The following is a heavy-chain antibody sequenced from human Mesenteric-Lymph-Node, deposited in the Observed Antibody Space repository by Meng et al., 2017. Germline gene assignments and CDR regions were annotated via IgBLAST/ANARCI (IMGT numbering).Heavy chain of an antibody. CDR2: YDSGDGEI. J-gene: IGHJ1*01. V-gene: IGHV1-24*01. CDR3: ATLRGQWLVSYFQH. CDR1: GYTLTELS. D-gene: IGHD6-19*01. Sequence: SVNLSCTASGYTLTELSIHWVRQAPRRGLEWMGGYDSGDGEIIYAQKFQGRVTMTEDTSTNSAYLELRNLRSEDTALYYCATLRGQWLVSYFQHWGQGTLVTVSS.